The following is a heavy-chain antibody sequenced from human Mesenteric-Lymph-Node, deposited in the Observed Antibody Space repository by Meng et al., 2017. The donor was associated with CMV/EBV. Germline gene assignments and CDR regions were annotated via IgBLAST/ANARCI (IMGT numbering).Heavy chain of an antibody. CDR2: ISGFDYKT. CDR3: ARVPEHILGHALGDY. Sequence: ASVTVSCKASGYTFTSYGIAWVRQAPGQGLEWMGRISGFDYKTNYAQTLQDRLSITTDTSTTTAYMELRSLTSDDTAFYYCARVPEHILGHALGDYWGQGTLVTVSS. V-gene: IGHV1-18*01. J-gene: IGHJ4*02. CDR1: GYTFTSYG. D-gene: IGHD1-26*01.